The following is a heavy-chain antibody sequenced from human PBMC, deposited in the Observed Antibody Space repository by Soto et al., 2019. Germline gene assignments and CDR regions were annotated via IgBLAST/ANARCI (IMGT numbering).Heavy chain of an antibody. Sequence: SETLSVTCTVSGGSISSGDYYWSWIRQPPGEGLEWIGYIYYSGSTYFNPSLKSRITISVDTSKNQFSLKVSSVTAADTAVYYCARSFTTTTEANWFDPWGQGTQVTVSS. V-gene: IGHV4-30-4*01. CDR2: IYYSGST. CDR3: ARSFTTTTEANWFDP. D-gene: IGHD4-17*01. CDR1: GGSISSGDYY. J-gene: IGHJ5*02.